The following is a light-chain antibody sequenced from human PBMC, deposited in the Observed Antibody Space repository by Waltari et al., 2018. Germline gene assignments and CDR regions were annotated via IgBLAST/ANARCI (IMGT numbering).Light chain of an antibody. CDR3: QQYNNWPLYT. Sequence: EIVMTQSQATLSVSPGERATLYCRASQSVSSNLAWYQQKPGQAHRLLIYGASTRATGIPARFSGSGSGTEFTLTISSLQSEDFAVYYCQQYNNWPLYTFGQGTKLEIK. CDR1: QSVSSN. J-gene: IGKJ2*01. V-gene: IGKV3-15*01. CDR2: GAS.